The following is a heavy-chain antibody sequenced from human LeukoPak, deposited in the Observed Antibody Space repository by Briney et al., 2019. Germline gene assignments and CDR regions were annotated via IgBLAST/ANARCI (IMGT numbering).Heavy chain of an antibody. CDR2: ISGSGGST. CDR3: AKDRHGDRMY. V-gene: IGHV3-23*01. J-gene: IGHJ4*02. Sequence: GGSLRLSCAASGFTFSNYAVSWVRQAPGKGLEWVSAISGSGGSTYYADSVKGRFTISRENSKNTLYLQMNSLRAEDTAVYYCAKDRHGDRMYWGQGTLVTVSS. CDR1: GFTFSNYA. D-gene: IGHD4-17*01.